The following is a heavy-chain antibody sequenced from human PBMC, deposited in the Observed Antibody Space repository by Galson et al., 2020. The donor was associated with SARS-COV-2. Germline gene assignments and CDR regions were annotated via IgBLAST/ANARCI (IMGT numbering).Heavy chain of an antibody. CDR3: AREISLLQGIGRGHYYYYMNV. D-gene: IGHD1-26*01. CDR1: GGSISSGSYY. V-gene: IGHV4-61*02. CDR2: IYASGTT. J-gene: IGHJ6*03. Sequence: SETLSLTCTVSGGSISSGSYYWSWIRQPAGKGLEWIGRIYASGTTNYNPSLKSRVTISVDTSNNQFSLKLTSVTAADTAVYYCAREISLLQGIGRGHYYYYMNVWGKGTTVTGSS.